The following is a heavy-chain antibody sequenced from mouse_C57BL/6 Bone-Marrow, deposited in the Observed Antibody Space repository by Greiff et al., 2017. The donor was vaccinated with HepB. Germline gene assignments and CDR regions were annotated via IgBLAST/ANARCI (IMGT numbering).Heavy chain of an antibody. CDR1: GYTFTDYY. Sequence: EVQLQQSGPELVKPGASVKISCKASGYTFTDYYMNWVKQSHGKSLEWIGDINPNNGSTSYNQKFKGTATLTVDKSSSTAYMELRSLTSEDSAVYYCASFLLWLRRGFAYWGQGTLVTVSA. J-gene: IGHJ3*01. V-gene: IGHV1-26*01. CDR3: ASFLLWLRRGFAY. D-gene: IGHD2-2*01. CDR2: INPNNGST.